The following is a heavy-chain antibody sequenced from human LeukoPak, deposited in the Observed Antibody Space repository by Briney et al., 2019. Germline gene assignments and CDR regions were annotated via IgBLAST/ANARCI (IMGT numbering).Heavy chain of an antibody. CDR3: ARDLAMPTRHYYYYYMDV. V-gene: IGHV6-1*01. CDR2: TYYRSKWYN. D-gene: IGHD2-2*01. J-gene: IGHJ6*03. Sequence: TLSLTCAISGDSVSSNSAAWNWIRQSPSRGLEWLGRTYYRSKWYNDYAVSVKSRITINPDTSKNQFSLQLNSVTPEDTAVYYCARDLAMPTRHYYYYYMDVWGKGTTVTISS. CDR1: GDSVSSNSAA.